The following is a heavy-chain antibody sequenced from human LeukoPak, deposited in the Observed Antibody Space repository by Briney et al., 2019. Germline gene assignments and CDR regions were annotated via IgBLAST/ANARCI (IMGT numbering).Heavy chain of an antibody. D-gene: IGHD6-13*01. CDR2: ISYSGTT. J-gene: IGHJ4*02. V-gene: IGHV4-39*01. Sequence: SETLPLTCTVSGGSISNGRYYWGWVRQPPGKGLEWIGSISYSGTTYYNLSLKSRVTLSVDTSKNQFSLKLSSVTAADTALYYCARHLRGGSIWFDYWGQGTLVTVSS. CDR1: GGSISNGRYY. CDR3: ARHLRGGSIWFDY.